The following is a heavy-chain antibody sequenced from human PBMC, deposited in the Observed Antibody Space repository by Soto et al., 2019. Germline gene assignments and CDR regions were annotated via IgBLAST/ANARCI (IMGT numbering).Heavy chain of an antibody. CDR3: ARGYRQSGYSSSLVFDY. CDR2: MYYSGST. V-gene: IGHV4-31*03. J-gene: IGHJ4*02. CDR1: GGSINSGGYY. Sequence: QVQLRESGPGLVKPSQTLSLTCTVSGGSINSGGYYWNWIRQHPGKGLEWIGYMYYSGSTYYNPFLMSRVIISADTSENHFSLKLSSVIAADTAVYFCARGYRQSGYSSSLVFDYWGQGTLVNVSS. D-gene: IGHD6-13*01.